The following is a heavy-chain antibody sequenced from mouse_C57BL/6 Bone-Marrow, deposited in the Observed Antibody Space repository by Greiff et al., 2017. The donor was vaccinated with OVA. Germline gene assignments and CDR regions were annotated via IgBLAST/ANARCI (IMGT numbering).Heavy chain of an antibody. J-gene: IGHJ2*01. CDR2: IYPRDGST. Sequence: QVQLQQSDAELVKPGASVKISCKVSGYTFTDHTIHWMKQRPEQGLEWIGYIYPRDGSTTYNEKFKGKATLTADKSSSTAYMQLNSLTSEDCAVYFCGRGNYYGSSYRYFDYWGQGTTLTVSS. V-gene: IGHV1-78*01. CDR1: GYTFTDHT. CDR3: GRGNYYGSSYRYFDY. D-gene: IGHD1-1*01.